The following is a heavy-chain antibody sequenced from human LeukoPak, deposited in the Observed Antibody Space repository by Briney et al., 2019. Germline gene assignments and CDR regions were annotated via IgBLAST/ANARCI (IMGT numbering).Heavy chain of an antibody. V-gene: IGHV4-4*07. Sequence: SETLSLTCTVSSGSISSYYWGWVRQPPGKGLEWIGRIYTTGTTQYNPSLKSRVTMSIDTSTNQFSLNLRSVTAADTAVYYCARGPRGDIVVVPAATKYYFDYWGQGTLVTVSS. D-gene: IGHD2-2*01. CDR1: SGSISSYY. CDR2: IYTTGTT. CDR3: ARGPRGDIVVVPAATKYYFDY. J-gene: IGHJ4*02.